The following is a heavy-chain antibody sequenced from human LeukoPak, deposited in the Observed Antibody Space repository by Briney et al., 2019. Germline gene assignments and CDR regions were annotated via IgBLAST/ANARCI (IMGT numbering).Heavy chain of an antibody. Sequence: PGGSLRLSCAASGFTFSGYSMNWVRQAPGKGLEWVSSISSSSSYIYYADSVKGRFTISRDNAKNSLYLQMNSLRAEDTAVYYCARYPPALSPSGLLNPFDYWGQGSMVSVCS. CDR1: GFTFSGYS. V-gene: IGHV3-21*01. CDR2: ISSSSSYI. J-gene: IGHJ4*02. CDR3: ARYPPALSPSGLLNPFDY. D-gene: IGHD5-12*01.